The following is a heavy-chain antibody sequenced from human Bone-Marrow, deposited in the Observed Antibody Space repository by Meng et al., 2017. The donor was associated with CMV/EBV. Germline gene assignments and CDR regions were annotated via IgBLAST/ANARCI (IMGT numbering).Heavy chain of an antibody. CDR3: AREVLIQLSWLGY. J-gene: IGHJ4*02. D-gene: IGHD1-1*01. V-gene: IGHV1-2*02. CDR1: GYTFSYYD. CDR2: INPNSGGT. Sequence: ASVKVSCKASGYTFSYYDIIWVRQAPGQGLEWMGWINPNSGGTNYAQKFQGRVTMTRDTSISTAYMELSRLRSDDTAVYYCAREVLIQLSWLGYWGQGTLVTVSS.